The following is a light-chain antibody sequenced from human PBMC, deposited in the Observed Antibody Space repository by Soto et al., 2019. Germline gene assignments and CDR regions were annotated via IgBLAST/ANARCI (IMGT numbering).Light chain of an antibody. CDR1: QTISSGH. J-gene: IGKJ2*01. CDR3: QQYVSSPYT. Sequence: EVVLTQSPATLSLSPGERATLSCRASQTISSGHLAWYQQKPGQAPRLLISGGTSRATGIPDRFSGGGSGTDFTLTVSRLEPEDFAVYYCQQYVSSPYTFGQGTKLEIK. V-gene: IGKV3-20*01. CDR2: GGT.